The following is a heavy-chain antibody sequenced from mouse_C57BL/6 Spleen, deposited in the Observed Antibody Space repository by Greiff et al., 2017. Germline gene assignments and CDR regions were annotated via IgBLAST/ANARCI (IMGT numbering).Heavy chain of an antibody. D-gene: IGHD2-5*01. J-gene: IGHJ4*01. CDR1: GYTFTDYE. CDR3: TRSGGLTHYSKRMDY. V-gene: IGHV1-15*01. CDR2: IDPETGGT. Sequence: VQLQQSGAELVRPGASVTLSCKASGYTFTDYEMHWVKQTPVHGLEWIGAIDPETGGTAYNQKFKGQAILTAEKSSSTAYMELRSLTSEDTSVYYCTRSGGLTHYSKRMDYWGQGTSVTVSS.